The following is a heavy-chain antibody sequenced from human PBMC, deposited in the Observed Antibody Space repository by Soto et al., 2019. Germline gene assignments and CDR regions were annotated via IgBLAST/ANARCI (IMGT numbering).Heavy chain of an antibody. D-gene: IGHD5-18*01. CDR2: ISSSSSYI. CDR1: GFTFSSYS. CDR3: ARDQPGYSYGYGLGY. V-gene: IGHV3-21*01. Sequence: EVQLVESGGGLVKPGGSLRLSCAASGFTFSSYSMNWVRQAPGKGLEWVSCISSSSSYIYYADSVKGRLTISRYNAKNSVDLQMNSLRSEDTAVYYCARDQPGYSYGYGLGYWGQGTLVTVSS. J-gene: IGHJ4*02.